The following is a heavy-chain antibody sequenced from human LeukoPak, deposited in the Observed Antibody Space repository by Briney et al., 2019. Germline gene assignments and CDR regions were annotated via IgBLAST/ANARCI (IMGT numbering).Heavy chain of an antibody. CDR2: INPNSGGT. CDR3: AKSGTSWESDYYYYMDV. V-gene: IGHV1-2*02. J-gene: IGHJ6*03. Sequence: ASVKVSCEASGYTFTACYMHWARQAPGQGLEWMGWINPNSGGTNCARKFQGRVTLTWDTSISTAYMDLSSLRSDDTAVYYCAKSGTSWESDYYYYMDVWGKGTTVTVSS. D-gene: IGHD2-2*01. CDR1: GYTFTACY.